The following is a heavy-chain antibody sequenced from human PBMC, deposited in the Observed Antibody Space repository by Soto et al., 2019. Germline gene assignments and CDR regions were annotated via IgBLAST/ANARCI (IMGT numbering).Heavy chain of an antibody. CDR2: IYYSGST. CDR1: GGSISSGGYY. V-gene: IGHV4-31*03. D-gene: IGHD3-9*01. J-gene: IGHJ3*02. CDR3: ARVHDYRYSFDI. Sequence: SETLSLTCTVSGGSISSGGYYWSWIRQHPGKGLEWIGYIYYSGSTYYNPSLKSRVTISVDTSKNQFSLKLSSVTAADTAVYYWARVHDYRYSFDIWGQGTMVTVSS.